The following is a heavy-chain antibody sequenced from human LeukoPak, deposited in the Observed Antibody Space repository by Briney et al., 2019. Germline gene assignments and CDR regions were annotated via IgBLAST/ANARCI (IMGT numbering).Heavy chain of an antibody. D-gene: IGHD6-19*01. CDR1: GFTFSTYS. CDR2: ISSSSRYI. V-gene: IGHV3-21*01. J-gene: IGHJ3*02. CDR3: ARVSVAAVFDI. Sequence: GGSLRLSCAASGFTFSTYSMNWVRQAPGKGLEWVSSISSSSRYIYYADSVKGRFTISRDNAKNSLYLKVNSLRAEDTAVYYCARVSVAAVFDIWGQGTMVTVSS.